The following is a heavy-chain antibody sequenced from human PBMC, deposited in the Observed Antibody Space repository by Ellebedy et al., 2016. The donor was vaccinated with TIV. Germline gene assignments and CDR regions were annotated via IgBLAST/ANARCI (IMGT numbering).Heavy chain of an antibody. D-gene: IGHD3-10*01. CDR2: ISAYNGNT. CDR3: ARYSGSGTYYRNGMDV. CDR1: GYTFTSYG. V-gene: IGHV1-18*01. J-gene: IGHJ6*02. Sequence: ASVKVSCKASGYTFTSYGISWVRQAPGQGLEWMGWISAYNGNTNYAQKLQGRVTMTTDTSTSTAYMELRSLRSDDTAVYYCARYSGSGTYYRNGMDVWGQGTTVTVSS.